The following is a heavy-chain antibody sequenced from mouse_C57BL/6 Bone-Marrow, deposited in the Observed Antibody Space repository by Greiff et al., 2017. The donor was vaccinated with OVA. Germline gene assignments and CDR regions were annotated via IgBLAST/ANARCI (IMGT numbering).Heavy chain of an antibody. Sequence: DVQLQESGAELVRPGASVKLSCTASGFNIKDDYMHWVKQRPEQGLEWIGWIDPENGDTEYASKFQGKATITADTSSNTAYLQLSSLTSEDTAVYYCTTWGLLYAMDYWGQGTSVTVSS. V-gene: IGHV14-4*01. CDR1: GFNIKDDY. J-gene: IGHJ4*01. CDR3: TTWGLLYAMDY. D-gene: IGHD2-3*01. CDR2: IDPENGDT.